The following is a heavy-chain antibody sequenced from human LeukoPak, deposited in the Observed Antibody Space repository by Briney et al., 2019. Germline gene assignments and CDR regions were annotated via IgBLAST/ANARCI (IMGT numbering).Heavy chain of an antibody. J-gene: IGHJ4*02. D-gene: IGHD2-21*02. V-gene: IGHV3-23*01. CDR1: GFTFSGYT. CDR3: SRLWGDCGGDCYSHDY. Sequence: GGSLRLSCAASGFTFSGYTMSWVRQAPGKGLEWVSAISGSGGSTSSADSVKGRFTISRDDSKNTAYLQMNSLRTEDTAVYYCSRLWGDCGGDCYSHDYWGQGTLVTVSS. CDR2: ISGSGGST.